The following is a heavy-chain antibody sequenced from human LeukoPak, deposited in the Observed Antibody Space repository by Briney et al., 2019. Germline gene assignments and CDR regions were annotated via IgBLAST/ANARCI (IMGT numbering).Heavy chain of an antibody. CDR3: AREGDEGYLFDY. V-gene: IGHV6-1*01. D-gene: IGHD5-24*01. CDR1: SGSISSYY. CDR2: TYYRSKWYY. Sequence: SETLSLTCTVSSGSISSYYWSWIRQSPSRGLEWLGRTYYRSKWYYDYAVSVKSRITINPDTSKNQFSLQLNSVTPEDTAVYYCAREGDEGYLFDYWGQGTLVTVSS. J-gene: IGHJ4*02.